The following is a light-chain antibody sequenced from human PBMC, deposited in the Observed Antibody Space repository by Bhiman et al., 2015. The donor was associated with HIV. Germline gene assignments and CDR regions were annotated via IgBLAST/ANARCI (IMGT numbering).Light chain of an antibody. CDR3: SAWDDFLKGV. J-gene: IGLJ3*02. Sequence: QSVLTQPPSASGTPGQRVTISCSGSSSNIGSHAISWYQQLPGTAPKLVIYNNNQRPSGVPDRFSGSKSGTSASLAISGLQAEDEAEYYCSAWDDFLKGVFGGGT. V-gene: IGLV1-44*01. CDR2: NNN. CDR1: SSNIGSHA.